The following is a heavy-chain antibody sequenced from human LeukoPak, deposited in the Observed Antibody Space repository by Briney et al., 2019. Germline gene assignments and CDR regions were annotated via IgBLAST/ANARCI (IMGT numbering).Heavy chain of an antibody. CDR3: ARERARGPRERSIGY. J-gene: IGHJ4*02. CDR2: INPSSGGT. Sequence: GASVKVSCKASGYTFTGYYMHWVRQAPGQGLEWMGWINPSSGGTNYAQKFQGRVTMTRDTSISTAYMELSRQRSDDTAVYYCARERARGPRERSIGYWGQGTLVTVSS. CDR1: GYTFTGYY. V-gene: IGHV1-2*02. D-gene: IGHD1-1*01.